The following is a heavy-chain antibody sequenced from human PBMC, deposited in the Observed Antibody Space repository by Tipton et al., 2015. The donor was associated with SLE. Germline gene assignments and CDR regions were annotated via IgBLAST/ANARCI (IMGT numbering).Heavy chain of an antibody. CDR1: GGSISSYY. J-gene: IGHJ4*02. CDR3: ARHYSSWYYFDY. Sequence: TLSLTCTVSGGSISSYYWSWIRQPPGKGLEWIGYIYYSGSTNYNPSLKSRVTISVDTSKNQFSLKLRSVTAADTAVYYCARHYSSWYYFDYWGQGTLVTVSS. V-gene: IGHV4-59*08. D-gene: IGHD6-13*01. CDR2: IYYSGST.